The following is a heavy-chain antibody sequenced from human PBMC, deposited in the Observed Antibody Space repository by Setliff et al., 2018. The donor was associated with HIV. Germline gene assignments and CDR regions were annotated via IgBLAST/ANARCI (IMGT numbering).Heavy chain of an antibody. J-gene: IGHJ5*02. V-gene: IGHV4-34*01. CDR1: GYSISSGYY. D-gene: IGHD3-10*01. Sequence: SETLSLTCAVSGYSISSGYYWGWIRQSPGKGLEWIGEINHSGSTNYNPSLKSRVTMSVATSKNQFSLKLTSVTAADTAVYYCARGGIIMVRGVSNWFDPWGRGTLVTVS. CDR2: INHSGST. CDR3: ARGGIIMVRGVSNWFDP.